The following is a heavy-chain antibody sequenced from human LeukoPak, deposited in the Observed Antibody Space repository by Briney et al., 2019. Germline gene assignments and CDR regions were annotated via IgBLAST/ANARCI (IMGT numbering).Heavy chain of an antibody. D-gene: IGHD6-19*01. CDR1: GFTFSNYA. CDR3: TTDGESSGWYGYYYYYMDV. J-gene: IGHJ6*03. V-gene: IGHV3-23*01. CDR2: ISGSGGST. Sequence: PGGSLRLSCAASGFTFSNYAMSWVRQAPGKGLEGVSTISGSGGSTYYADSVKGQFTISRDNSKNTLYLQMNSLKTEDTAVYYCTTDGESSGWYGYYYYYMDVWGKGTTVTVSS.